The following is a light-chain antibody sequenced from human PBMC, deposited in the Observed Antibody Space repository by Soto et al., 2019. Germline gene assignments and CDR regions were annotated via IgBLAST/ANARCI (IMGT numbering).Light chain of an antibody. Sequence: AIQMTQSPSSLSASVGDRVTMTCRASQGIKNDLGWYQQRPGKAPQLLIYGASTLQSGVPSRFSATGSGIDFTLTIISLQPEDFATYYCLQDFTYPRTFGPGTRVHL. J-gene: IGKJ3*01. V-gene: IGKV1-6*01. CDR2: GAS. CDR1: QGIKND. CDR3: LQDFTYPRT.